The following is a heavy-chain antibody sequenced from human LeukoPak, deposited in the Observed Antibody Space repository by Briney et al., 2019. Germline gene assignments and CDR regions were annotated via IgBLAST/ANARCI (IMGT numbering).Heavy chain of an antibody. D-gene: IGHD6-19*01. V-gene: IGHV3-23*01. J-gene: IGHJ4*01. CDR3: AKGIYSSGWSYFDY. CDR1: GFTFSNSA. CDR2: LSGSGITT. Sequence: GGSLRLSCAASGFTFSNSAMSWVRQAPGKGLERVSTLSGSGITTYYADSVKGRFTISRDNSKNTLYLQMNNLRAEDTAVYYCAKGIYSSGWSYFDYWGHGTLVTVSS.